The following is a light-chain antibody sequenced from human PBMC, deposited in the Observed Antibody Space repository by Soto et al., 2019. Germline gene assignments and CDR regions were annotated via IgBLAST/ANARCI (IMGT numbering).Light chain of an antibody. J-gene: IGKJ1*01. Sequence: EIVLTQSPATLSLSPGERATLSCRASQSVDSDYFAWYQQKPGQAPRLLIYGATKRTTGIPDRFGGSGARTHITLIISRQAAEVYAVYYYQHYGRSQTFGQGTKVEIK. V-gene: IGKV3-20*01. CDR3: QHYGRSQT. CDR2: GAT. CDR1: QSVDSDY.